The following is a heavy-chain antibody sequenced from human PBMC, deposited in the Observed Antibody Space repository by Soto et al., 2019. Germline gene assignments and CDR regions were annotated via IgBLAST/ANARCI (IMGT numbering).Heavy chain of an antibody. D-gene: IGHD3-9*01. J-gene: IGHJ4*02. Sequence: SETLSLTCTVSGGSITSGVHYCGWIRQYPGKGLEWIGHIYDSGNMYFYNPSLKSRVTISADTSRNQFSLSLRSLTAADTAVYYCARVDHRGYFSVLTEFWGKGILVT. V-gene: IGHV4-31*03. CDR2: IYDSGNMY. CDR3: ARVDHRGYFSVLTEF. CDR1: GGSITSGVHY.